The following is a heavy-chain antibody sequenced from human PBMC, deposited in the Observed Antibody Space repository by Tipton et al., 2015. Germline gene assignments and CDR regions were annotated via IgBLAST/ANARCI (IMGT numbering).Heavy chain of an antibody. J-gene: IGHJ6*02. CDR2: ISSSSSYI. CDR3: ARLGPIAAAGSSGMDV. D-gene: IGHD6-13*01. V-gene: IGHV3-21*01. Sequence: SLRLSCAASGFTFSSYSMNWVRQAPGKGLEWVSSISSSSSYIYYADSVKGRFTISRDNAKNSLYLQMNSLRAEDTAGYYCARLGPIAAAGSSGMDVWGQGTTVTVSS. CDR1: GFTFSSYS.